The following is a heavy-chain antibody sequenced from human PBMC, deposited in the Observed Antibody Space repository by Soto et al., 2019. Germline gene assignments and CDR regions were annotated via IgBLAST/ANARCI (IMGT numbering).Heavy chain of an antibody. CDR1: GFTFSSYA. V-gene: IGHV3-30-3*01. CDR3: ARAYFDWSTFDY. J-gene: IGHJ4*02. D-gene: IGHD3-9*01. Sequence: GGSLRLSCAASGFTFSSYAMHWVRQAPGKGLEWVAVISYDGSNKYYADSVKGRFTISRDNSKNTLYLQMNSLRAEDTAVYYCARAYFDWSTFDYWGQGTLVTVSS. CDR2: ISYDGSNK.